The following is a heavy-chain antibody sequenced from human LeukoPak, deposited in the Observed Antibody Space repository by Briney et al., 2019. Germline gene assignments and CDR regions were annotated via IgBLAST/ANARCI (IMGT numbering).Heavy chain of an antibody. CDR2: IRADGSAQ. D-gene: IGHD2-15*01. V-gene: IGHV3-7*01. CDR1: EFTFSSYY. CDR3: ARDLAPYCSGGSCPFDY. Sequence: GGSLRLSCAASEFTFSSYYMTWVRQAPGKGLEWVGSIRADGSAQFYVDSVRGRFTISRDNAKDSLYLQMNSLRAEDTAVYYCARDLAPYCSGGSCPFDYWGQGTLVTVSS. J-gene: IGHJ4*02.